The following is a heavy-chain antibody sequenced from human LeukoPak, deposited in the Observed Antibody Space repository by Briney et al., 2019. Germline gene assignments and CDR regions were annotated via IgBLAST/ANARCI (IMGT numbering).Heavy chain of an antibody. Sequence: ASVKVSCKASGYRFTDHLIHWIRQAPGQGLEWMGWINPNSGDTISAQKFQGRVTMTRDTSISTAYMELSRLRSDDTAVYYCARVKGYYYGSGSYIDYWGQGTLVTVSS. D-gene: IGHD3-10*01. CDR3: ARVKGYYYGSGSYIDY. V-gene: IGHV1-2*02. J-gene: IGHJ4*02. CDR1: GYRFTDHL. CDR2: INPNSGDT.